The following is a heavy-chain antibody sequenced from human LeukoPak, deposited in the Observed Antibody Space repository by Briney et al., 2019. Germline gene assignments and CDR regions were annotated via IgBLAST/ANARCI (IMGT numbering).Heavy chain of an antibody. CDR3: AKSRVRGVYYFDY. D-gene: IGHD3-10*02. V-gene: IGHV3-30*18. J-gene: IGHJ4*02. Sequence: GGSLRLSCAASGFTFRTYGMNWVRQAPGKGLEWVAIISYDGSNEDYADSVKGRFTISRDNSKNTLYLQMNSLRAEDSAVYYCAKSRVRGVYYFDYWGQGTLVTVSS. CDR1: GFTFRTYG. CDR2: ISYDGSNE.